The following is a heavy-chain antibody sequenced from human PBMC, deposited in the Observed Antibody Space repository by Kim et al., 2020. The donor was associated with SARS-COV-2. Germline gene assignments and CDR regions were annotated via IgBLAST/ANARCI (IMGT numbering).Heavy chain of an antibody. D-gene: IGHD1-26*01. Sequence: ADSVKGRFTISRDNAKNSLYLQMNSLRAEDTALYYCAKGSGSYYGGAFDIWGQGTMVTVSS. CDR3: AKGSGSYYGGAFDI. V-gene: IGHV3-9*01. J-gene: IGHJ3*02.